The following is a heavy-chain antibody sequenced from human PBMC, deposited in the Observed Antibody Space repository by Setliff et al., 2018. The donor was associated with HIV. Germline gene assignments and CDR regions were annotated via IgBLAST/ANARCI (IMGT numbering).Heavy chain of an antibody. Sequence: SETLSLTCTVSGGSISSSSYYWGWIRQPPGKGLEWIGRIYTSGSTNYNPSLKSRVTMSVDTSKNQFSLKLSSVTAADTAVYHCARVGSGHYGGRVLDFWGQGTLVTVSS. D-gene: IGHD3-10*01. CDR2: IYTSGST. CDR3: ARVGSGHYGGRVLDF. V-gene: IGHV4-61*05. J-gene: IGHJ4*02. CDR1: GGSISSSSYY.